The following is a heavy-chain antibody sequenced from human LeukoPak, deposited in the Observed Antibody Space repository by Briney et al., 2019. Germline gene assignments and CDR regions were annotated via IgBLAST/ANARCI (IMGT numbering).Heavy chain of an antibody. CDR1: GFTFTSYS. CDR3: ARDYYGDYYFDY. D-gene: IGHD4-17*01. J-gene: IGHJ4*02. CDR2: ISSSSSHI. V-gene: IGHV3-21*01. Sequence: SGGSLRLSCAASGFTFTSYSMYWVRQAPGKGLEWVSSISSSSSHIYYADSVKGRFTISRDNAKNSLYLQMNSLRAEDTAVYYCARDYYGDYYFDYWGQGTLVTVSS.